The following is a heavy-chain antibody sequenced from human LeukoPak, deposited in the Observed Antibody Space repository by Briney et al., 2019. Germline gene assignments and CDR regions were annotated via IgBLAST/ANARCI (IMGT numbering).Heavy chain of an antibody. J-gene: IGHJ4*01. Sequence: ASVKVSCKASGYCFTGYYMHLVRQAPGQGLEWMGWINPNSGGTHYAQKFQGRVTMTRDTSISTAYMELRGLRSDDTAVYYCARASGLSSSSLITPFDYWGHKTLVTVSS. CDR1: GYCFTGYY. V-gene: IGHV1-2*02. CDR3: ARASGLSSSSLITPFDY. CDR2: INPNSGGT. D-gene: IGHD6-6*01.